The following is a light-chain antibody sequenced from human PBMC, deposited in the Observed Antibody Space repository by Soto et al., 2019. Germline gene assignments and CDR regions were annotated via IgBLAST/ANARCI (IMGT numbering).Light chain of an antibody. Sequence: IVLTQSPCALSLSPWYRATLSCRPRQSMSNSNLAWYQHKPGQAPRLLIYGASNRATGIPDRFSGSGSGTDFILTINRLEPEDFAVYYCQQRNNWPSITFGQGTRLEIK. V-gene: IGKV3D-20*02. CDR1: QSMSNSN. CDR3: QQRNNWPSIT. J-gene: IGKJ5*01. CDR2: GAS.